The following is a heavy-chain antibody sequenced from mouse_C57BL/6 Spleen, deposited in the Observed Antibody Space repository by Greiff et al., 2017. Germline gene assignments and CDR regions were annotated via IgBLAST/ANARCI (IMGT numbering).Heavy chain of an antibody. V-gene: IGHV3-6*01. D-gene: IGHD1-1*01. CDR3: ARVRYYGSSYDWYFDV. CDR2: ISYDGSN. Sequence: EVKLVESGPGLVKPSQSLSLTCSVTGYSITSGYYWNWIRQFPGNKLEWMGYISYDGSNNYNPSLKNRISITRDTSKNQFFLKLNSVTTEDTATYYCARVRYYGSSYDWYFDVWGTGTTVTVSS. CDR1: GYSITSGYY. J-gene: IGHJ1*03.